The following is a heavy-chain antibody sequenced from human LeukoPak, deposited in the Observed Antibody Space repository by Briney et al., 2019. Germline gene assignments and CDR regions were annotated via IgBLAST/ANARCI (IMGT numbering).Heavy chain of an antibody. J-gene: IGHJ4*02. CDR2: ISATGP. D-gene: IGHD3-3*01. V-gene: IGHV3-23*01. Sequence: PGGSLRLSCAASGFTFSDYAMSWVRQAPGKGLEWVSAISATGPYYADSVKGRFTISRDNSKNTLYLQMHSLTAGGTAVYYCAKERDDYYTVFDSWGQGTLVTVSS. CDR1: GFTFSDYA. CDR3: AKERDDYYTVFDS.